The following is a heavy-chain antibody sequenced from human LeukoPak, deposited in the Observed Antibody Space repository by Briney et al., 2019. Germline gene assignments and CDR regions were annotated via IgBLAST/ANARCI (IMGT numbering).Heavy chain of an antibody. CDR3: ASPPLSSAMYYAH. D-gene: IGHD1-26*01. CDR2: IKPSNGDT. CDR1: GYNFSGHY. V-gene: IGHV1-2*02. J-gene: IGHJ4*02. Sequence: ASVKVSFKASGYNFSGHYMHWVRQAPGQGLEWMGWIKPSNGDTKYAQNFQGRVTMTRDTSISTAYMELSSLRSDDTAVYYCASPPLSSAMYYAHWGQGTLVTVSS.